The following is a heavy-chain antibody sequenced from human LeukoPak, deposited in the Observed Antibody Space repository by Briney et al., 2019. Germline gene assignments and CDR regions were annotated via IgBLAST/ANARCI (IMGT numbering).Heavy chain of an antibody. J-gene: IGHJ6*02. CDR1: GGSISSYY. Sequence: PSETLSLTCTDSGGSISSYYWSWIRQPPGKGLEWIGYIYYSGSTNYNPSLKSRVTISVDTSKNQFSLKLSSVTAADTAVYYCARDPLLAGGYYYGMDVWGQGTTVTVSS. CDR3: ARDPLLAGGYYYGMDV. CDR2: IYYSGST. V-gene: IGHV4-59*01. D-gene: IGHD3-3*01.